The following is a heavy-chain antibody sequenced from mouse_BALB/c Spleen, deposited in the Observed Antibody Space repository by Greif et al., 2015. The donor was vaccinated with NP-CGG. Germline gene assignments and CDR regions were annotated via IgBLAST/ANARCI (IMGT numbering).Heavy chain of an antibody. CDR1: GYTFTEYT. V-gene: IGHV1-62-2*01. Sequence: QVQLQQSGAELVKPGASVKLSSKASGYTFTEYTIHWVKQRSGQGLEWIGWFYPGSGSIKYNEKFKDKATLTADKSSSTVYMELSRLTSEDSAVYFCARHEGDYRYDGWYFDVWGAGTTVTVSS. CDR2: FYPGSGSI. J-gene: IGHJ1*01. CDR3: ARHEGDYRYDGWYFDV. D-gene: IGHD2-14*01.